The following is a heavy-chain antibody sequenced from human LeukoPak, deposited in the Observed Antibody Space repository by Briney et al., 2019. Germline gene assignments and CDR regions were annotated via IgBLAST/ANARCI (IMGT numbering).Heavy chain of an antibody. CDR3: ARDLGYCSSTSCYYYYGMDG. V-gene: IGHV4-4*07. D-gene: IGHD2-2*01. CDR1: GGSISSYY. CDR2: IYTSGST. J-gene: IGHJ6*02. Sequence: SETLSLTCTVSGGSISSYYWSWIRQPAGKGLEWIGRIYTSGSTNYNPSLKSRVTMSVDTSKNQFSLKLSSVTAADTAVYYCARDLGYCSSTSCYYYYGMDGWGQGTTVTVS.